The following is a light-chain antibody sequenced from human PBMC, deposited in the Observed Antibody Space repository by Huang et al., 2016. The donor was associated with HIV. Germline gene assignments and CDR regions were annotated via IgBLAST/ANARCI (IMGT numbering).Light chain of an antibody. CDR3: QQCYTPPYT. Sequence: DIVMTQSPDSLSLSLGERAIINCRSSQSLLYKSNNKNFLTWYQQKQGQPPKLLIYWASTREYGVPDRFSGSGSATDFNLTISGLQAEDVAVYYCQQCYTPPYTFGQGTTVEI. V-gene: IGKV4-1*01. CDR1: QSLLYKSNNKNF. CDR2: WAS. J-gene: IGKJ2*01.